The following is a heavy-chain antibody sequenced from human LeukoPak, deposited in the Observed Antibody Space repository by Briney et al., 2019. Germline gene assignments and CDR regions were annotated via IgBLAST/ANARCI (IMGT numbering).Heavy chain of an antibody. CDR3: ARKSGPYYDFWSGYSKEAFDI. D-gene: IGHD3-3*01. J-gene: IGHJ3*02. CDR2: IIPIFGTA. V-gene: IGHV1-69*05. Sequence: ASVKVSCKVVEYSFTGYHLHWMRQAPGHGLEWMGGIIPIFGTANYAQKFQGRVTITTDESTSTAYMELSSLRSEDTAVYYCARKSGPYYDFWSGYSKEAFDIWGQGTMVTVSS. CDR1: EYSFTGYH.